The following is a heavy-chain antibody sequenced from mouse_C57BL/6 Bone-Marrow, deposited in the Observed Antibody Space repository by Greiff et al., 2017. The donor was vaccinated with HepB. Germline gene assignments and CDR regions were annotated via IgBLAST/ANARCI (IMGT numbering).Heavy chain of an antibody. J-gene: IGHJ2*01. CDR2: IHPNIGST. D-gene: IGHD2-3*01. V-gene: IGHV1-64*01. CDR3: ARGYDGYYHTLL. Sequence: QVQLKQPGAELVKPGASVKLSCKASGYTFTSYWMHWVKQRPGPGLEWIGMIHPNIGSTNYNEKFKSKATLTVDKSSSTAYMQLSSLTYEDSAVYYCARGYDGYYHTLLWGQGTTLTVSS. CDR1: GYTFTSYW.